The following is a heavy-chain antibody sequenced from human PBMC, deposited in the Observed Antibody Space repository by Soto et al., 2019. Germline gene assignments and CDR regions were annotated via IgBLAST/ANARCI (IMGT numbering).Heavy chain of an antibody. Sequence: TLSLTCAVYGGSFSGYYWSWIRQPPGKGLEWIGEINHSGSTNYNPPLKSRVTISVDTSKNQFSLKLSSVTAADTAVYYCARGDYYYGSGSYLLWFDYWGQGTLVTVSS. CDR1: GGSFSGYY. V-gene: IGHV4-34*01. J-gene: IGHJ4*02. D-gene: IGHD3-10*01. CDR2: INHSGST. CDR3: ARGDYYYGSGSYLLWFDY.